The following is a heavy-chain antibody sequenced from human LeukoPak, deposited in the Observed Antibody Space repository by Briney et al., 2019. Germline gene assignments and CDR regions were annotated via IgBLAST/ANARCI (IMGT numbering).Heavy chain of an antibody. CDR3: ARDKYYGSGSQREDV. CDR1: GLTFSDYY. CDR2: ISSSGSTI. D-gene: IGHD3-10*01. Sequence: PGGSLTLSCAASGLTFSDYYMSWIRQAPGKGLEWVSYISSSGSTIYYADSVKGRFTISRDNAKNSLYLQMNSLRAEDTAVYYCARDKYYGSGSQREDVWGQGTTVTVSS. V-gene: IGHV3-11*01. J-gene: IGHJ6*02.